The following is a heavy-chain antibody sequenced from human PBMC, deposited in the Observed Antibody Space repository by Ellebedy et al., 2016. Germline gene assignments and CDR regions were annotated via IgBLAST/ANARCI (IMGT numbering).Heavy chain of an antibody. D-gene: IGHD2-15*01. CDR3: ARRGAVPGTLDN. V-gene: IGHV3-74*01. Sequence: GGSLRLXCATSRFTFSSYWMHWVRQAPGKGLMWVSRIRFDGSSTGYADSVKGRFLISRDNAKNTLHLQMNSLRAEDTAVYYCARRGAVPGTLDNWGQGTLVTVSS. J-gene: IGHJ4*02. CDR2: IRFDGSST. CDR1: RFTFSSYW.